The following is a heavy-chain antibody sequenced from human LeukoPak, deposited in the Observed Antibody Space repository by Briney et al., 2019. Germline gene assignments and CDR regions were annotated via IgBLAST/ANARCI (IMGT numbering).Heavy chain of an antibody. CDR2: INPTSGST. J-gene: IGHJ6*03. V-gene: IGHV1-46*01. CDR3: ARVAAEVVGVPGAIGFGWVRRDYCYMDV. CDR1: GYTFTTYY. Sequence: GASVKVSCKASGYTFTTYYIHWVRQAPGEGLEWMGIINPTSGSTSYAQKFQGRVTMTRDMSTSTVYMEMSRLRSEDTAVYYCARVAAEVVGVPGAIGFGWVRRDYCYMDVWGKGTTVTVSS. D-gene: IGHD2-2*02.